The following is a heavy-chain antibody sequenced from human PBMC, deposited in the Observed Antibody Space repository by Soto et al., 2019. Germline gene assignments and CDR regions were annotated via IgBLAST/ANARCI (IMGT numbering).Heavy chain of an antibody. CDR1: GYTFTSYG. Sequence: ASVKVSCKASGYTFTSYGISWVRQAPGQGLEWVGWISAYNGNTNYAQKLQGRVTMTTDTSTSTAYMELRSLRSDDTAVYYCARVGPAAIHVYYYYGMDVWGQGTTVTVSS. D-gene: IGHD2-2*02. J-gene: IGHJ6*02. V-gene: IGHV1-18*01. CDR3: ARVGPAAIHVYYYYGMDV. CDR2: ISAYNGNT.